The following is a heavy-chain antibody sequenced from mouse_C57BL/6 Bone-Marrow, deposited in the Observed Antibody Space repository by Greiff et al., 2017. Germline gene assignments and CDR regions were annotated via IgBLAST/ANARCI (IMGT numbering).Heavy chain of an antibody. CDR3: TATTVVAPYAMDY. D-gene: IGHD1-1*01. CDR1: GFTFSNYW. V-gene: IGHV6-3*01. J-gene: IGHJ4*01. CDR2: IRLKSDNYAT. Sequence: EVMLVESGGGLVQPGGSMKLSCVASGFTFSNYWMNWVRQSPEKGLEWVAQIRLKSDNYATHYAESVKGRFTISRDDSKSSVYLQMNNLRAEDTGIYYCTATTVVAPYAMDYWGQGTSVTVSS.